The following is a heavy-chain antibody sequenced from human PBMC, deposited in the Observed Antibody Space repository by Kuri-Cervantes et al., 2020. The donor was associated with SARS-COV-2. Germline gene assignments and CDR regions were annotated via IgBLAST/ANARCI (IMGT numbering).Heavy chain of an antibody. V-gene: IGHV1-18*01. J-gene: IGHJ4*02. CDR2: ISAYSGQT. D-gene: IGHD3-3*01. CDR3: ARGSITIFGVVTSFDY. CDR1: GYTFTSYG. Sequence: ASVKVSCKTSGYTFTSYGISWVRQAPGQGLEWMGWISAYSGQTDYSPKLQGRVTMTTDKSTSTAYVELRSLTSDDTAVYYCARGSITIFGVVTSFDYWGQGTLVTVSS.